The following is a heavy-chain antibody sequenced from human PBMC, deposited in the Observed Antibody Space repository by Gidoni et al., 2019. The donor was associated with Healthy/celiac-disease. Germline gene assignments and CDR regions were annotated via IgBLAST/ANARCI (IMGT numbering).Heavy chain of an antibody. D-gene: IGHD3-9*01. CDR2: ISSSSSYI. J-gene: IGHJ4*02. V-gene: IGHV3-21*01. CDR1: GFTFSSYS. Sequence: EVQLVESGGGLVKPGGSLRLSCAASGFTFSSYSMNWVRQAPGKGLEWVSSISSSSSYIYYADSVKGRFTISRDNAKNSLYLQMNSLRAEDTAVYYCASTNYDSRYDILTGYLHWGQGTLVTVSS. CDR3: ASTNYDSRYDILTGYLH.